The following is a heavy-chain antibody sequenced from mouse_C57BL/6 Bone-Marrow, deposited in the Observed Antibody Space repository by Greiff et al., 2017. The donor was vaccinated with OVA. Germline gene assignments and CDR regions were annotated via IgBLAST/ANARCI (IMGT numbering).Heavy chain of an antibody. CDR3: ARKNSGYWFAY. J-gene: IGHJ3*01. V-gene: IGHV1-81*01. Sequence: QVQLQQSGAELARPGASVKLSCKASGYTFKSYGISWVKQRTGQGLEWIGEIYPRSGNTYYNEKFKGKATLTADKSSSTAYMELRSLTSEDSAVYFCARKNSGYWFAYWGQGTLVTVSA. CDR1: GYTFKSYG. D-gene: IGHD3-2*02. CDR2: IYPRSGNT.